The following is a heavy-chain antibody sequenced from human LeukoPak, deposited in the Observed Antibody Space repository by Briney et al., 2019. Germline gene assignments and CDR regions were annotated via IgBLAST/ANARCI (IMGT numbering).Heavy chain of an antibody. D-gene: IGHD5-24*01. Sequence: GGSLRLSSVASGFPFSSYWMTWVRQAPGKGLEWVANIKQDGSKKSYVDSVKGRFTISRDNAKNSLYLQMNSLRAEDTSIYYCTRVGYIDEGIDYWGQGTLVTVSS. J-gene: IGHJ4*02. V-gene: IGHV3-7*04. CDR1: GFPFSSYW. CDR3: TRVGYIDEGIDY. CDR2: IKQDGSKK.